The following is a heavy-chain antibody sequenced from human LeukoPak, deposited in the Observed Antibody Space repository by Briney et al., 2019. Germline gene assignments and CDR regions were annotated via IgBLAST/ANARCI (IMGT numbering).Heavy chain of an antibody. CDR2: VNSDGSRT. J-gene: IGHJ4*02. Sequence: GGSLRLSCAASGFTFSSYWMHWVRQGPGKGLVWVSRVNSDGSRTSYAASVKGRFTISRDNAKNTLYLQMNSLRAEDTAVYYCARDQCSGPNCQVALDYWGQGTLVTVSS. D-gene: IGHD2-2*01. V-gene: IGHV3-74*01. CDR1: GFTFSSYW. CDR3: ARDQCSGPNCQVALDY.